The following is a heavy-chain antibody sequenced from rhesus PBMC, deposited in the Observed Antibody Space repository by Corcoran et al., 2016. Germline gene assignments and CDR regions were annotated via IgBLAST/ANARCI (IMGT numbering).Heavy chain of an antibody. CDR2: VEPGESET. CDR3: ATLYNIWTGYYPN. J-gene: IGHJ4*01. D-gene: IGHD3-3*01. Sequence: EVQLVQSGAEVKRPGESLKISCKTSGYSFTSYWISWVRQMPGKGLGWQGAVEPGESETGCSPSFQGQVTISADKSLRTPCPQWRSRKASDSATYYCATLYNIWTGYYPNWGQGGLVTVSS. V-gene: IGHV5-2*01. CDR1: GYSFTSYW.